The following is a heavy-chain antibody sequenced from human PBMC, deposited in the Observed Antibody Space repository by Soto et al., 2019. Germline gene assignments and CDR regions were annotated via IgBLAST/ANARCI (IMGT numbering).Heavy chain of an antibody. CDR1: GGSFSGYY. CDR3: ARGPPLNWNDGIAFDI. V-gene: IGHV4-34*01. D-gene: IGHD1-20*01. CDR2: INHSGST. Sequence: QVQLQQWGAGLLKPSETLSLTCAVYGGSFSGYYWSWIRQPPGKGLEWIGEINHSGSTNYNPSLKSRFTIAVDTSKNQFSLKLSSVTAADTAVYYCARGPPLNWNDGIAFDIWGQGTMVTVSS. J-gene: IGHJ3*02.